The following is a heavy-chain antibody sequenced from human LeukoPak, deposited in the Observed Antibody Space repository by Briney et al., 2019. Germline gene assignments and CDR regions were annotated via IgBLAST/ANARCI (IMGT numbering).Heavy chain of an antibody. Sequence: SVKVSCKASGGTFSSYAISWVRQAPGQGLEWMGGIIPIFGTANYAQKFQGRVTITTDESTSTAYMELSSLRSEDTAVYYCAREARSGWPTGDYWGQGTLVPVSS. V-gene: IGHV1-69*05. CDR3: AREARSGWPTGDY. J-gene: IGHJ4*02. D-gene: IGHD6-19*01. CDR1: GGTFSSYA. CDR2: IIPIFGTA.